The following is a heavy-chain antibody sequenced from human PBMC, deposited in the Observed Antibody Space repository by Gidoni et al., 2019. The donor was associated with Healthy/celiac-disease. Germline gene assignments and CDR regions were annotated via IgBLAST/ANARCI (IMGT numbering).Heavy chain of an antibody. CDR1: GFTFSSYA. Sequence: EVQLLESGGGLVQPGGSLRRSCAASGFTFSSYAMSWVRQAPGKGLEWVSAISGSGGSTYYADSVKGRFTISRDNSKNTLYLQMNSLRAEDTAVYYCATYDFWSGYQPPLDYWGQGTLVTVSS. CDR3: ATYDFWSGYQPPLDY. CDR2: ISGSGGST. V-gene: IGHV3-23*01. J-gene: IGHJ4*02. D-gene: IGHD3-3*01.